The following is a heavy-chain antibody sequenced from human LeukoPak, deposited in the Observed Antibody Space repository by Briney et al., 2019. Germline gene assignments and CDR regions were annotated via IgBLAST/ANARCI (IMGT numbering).Heavy chain of an antibody. CDR3: ARYYDRSGYWSTPHFDY. Sequence: SETLSLTCTVSGGSISSYYWSWIRQPPGKGLEWIGYIYYSGSTNYNPSLKTRVTISVDTSKNQFSLKLTSVTAADTAVYYCARYYDRSGYWSTPHFDYWGQGTLVTVSS. D-gene: IGHD3-22*01. CDR2: IYYSGST. J-gene: IGHJ4*02. V-gene: IGHV4-59*01. CDR1: GGSISSYY.